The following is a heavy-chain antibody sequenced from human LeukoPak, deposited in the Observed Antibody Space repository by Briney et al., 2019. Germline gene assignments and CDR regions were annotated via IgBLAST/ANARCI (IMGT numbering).Heavy chain of an antibody. CDR1: GFTFSSYS. CDR3: AGYYDSSGYYFDWYFDL. Sequence: GGSLRLSCAASGFTFSSYSMNWVRQAPGKGLEWVSYISSSSSTIYYADSVKGRFTISRDNAKNTLYLQMNSLRAEDTAVYYCAGYYDSSGYYFDWYFDLWGRGTLVTVSS. V-gene: IGHV3-48*01. D-gene: IGHD3-22*01. J-gene: IGHJ2*01. CDR2: ISSSSSTI.